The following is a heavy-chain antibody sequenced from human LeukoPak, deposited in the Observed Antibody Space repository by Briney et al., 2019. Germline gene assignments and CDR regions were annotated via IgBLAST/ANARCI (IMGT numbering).Heavy chain of an antibody. Sequence: GESLKISCKGSGYSFTSYWIGWVRQMPGKGLEWMGIIYPGDSDTRYSPSFQGQVTISADKSISTAYLQWSSLKASDTAMYYCARLTRDYYDSSGYSVDAFDIWGQGTMVTVSS. CDR3: ARLTRDYYDSSGYSVDAFDI. J-gene: IGHJ3*02. CDR2: IYPGDSDT. D-gene: IGHD3-22*01. CDR1: GYSFTSYW. V-gene: IGHV5-51*01.